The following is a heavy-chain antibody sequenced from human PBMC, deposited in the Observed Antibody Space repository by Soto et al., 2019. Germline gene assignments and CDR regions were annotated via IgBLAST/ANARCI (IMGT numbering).Heavy chain of an antibody. CDR1: GGSFSGYY. Sequence: QVQLQQWGAGLLKPSETLSLTCAVYGGSFSGYYWSWIRQPPGKGLEWIGEINHSGSTNYNPSLKSRVTISVDTSKNYCSLKLSSVTAADTAVYYCARGWSGWRVWLDYWGQGTLVTVSS. CDR2: INHSGST. V-gene: IGHV4-34*01. D-gene: IGHD6-19*01. J-gene: IGHJ4*02. CDR3: ARGWSGWRVWLDY.